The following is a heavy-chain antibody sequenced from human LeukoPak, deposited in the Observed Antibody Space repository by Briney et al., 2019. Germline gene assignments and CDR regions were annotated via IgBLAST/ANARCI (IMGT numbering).Heavy chain of an antibody. CDR1: GGSISSYY. J-gene: IGHJ6*02. Sequence: SQTLSLTCTVSGGSISSYYWSWIRQPPGKGLEWIGYIYYSGSTNYNPSLKSRVTISVDTSKNQFSLKLSSVTAADTAVYYCARSAYYYYGMDVWGQGTTVTVSS. CDR3: ARSAYYYYGMDV. V-gene: IGHV4-59*08. CDR2: IYYSGST.